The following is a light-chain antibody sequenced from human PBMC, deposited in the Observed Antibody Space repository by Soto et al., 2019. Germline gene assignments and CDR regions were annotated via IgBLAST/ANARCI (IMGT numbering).Light chain of an antibody. CDR1: QSVSSSY. J-gene: IGKJ5*01. V-gene: IGKV3-20*01. Sequence: EIVITQSPATLSVSPGGRATLSCRASQSVSSSYLAWYQQKPGQAPRLLIYGASNRATGIPDRFSGSGSGTDFTLTISRLEPEDFAMYYCQQYGISPPVTFGQGTRLEI. CDR2: GAS. CDR3: QQYGISPPVT.